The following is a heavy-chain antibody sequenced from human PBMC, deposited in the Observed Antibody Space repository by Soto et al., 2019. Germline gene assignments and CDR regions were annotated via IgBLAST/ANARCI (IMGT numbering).Heavy chain of an antibody. CDR1: GFTFSSYA. D-gene: IGHD3-3*01. CDR3: ARVRYDFWSGYFRPYHYYGMDV. V-gene: IGHV3-30-3*01. CDR2: ISYDGSNK. J-gene: IGHJ6*02. Sequence: PGGSLRLSCAASGFTFSSYAMHWVRQAPGKGLEWVAVISYDGSNKYYADSVKGRFTISRDNSKNTLYLQMNSLRAEDTAVYYCARVRYDFWSGYFRPYHYYGMDVWGQGTTVTVSS.